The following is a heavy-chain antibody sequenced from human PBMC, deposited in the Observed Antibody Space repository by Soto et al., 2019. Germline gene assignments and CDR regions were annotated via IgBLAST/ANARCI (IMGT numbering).Heavy chain of an antibody. J-gene: IGHJ4*02. CDR1: GFTFSDYY. Sequence: ESGGGLVQPGGSLRLSCAGSGFTFSDYYIDWVRQAPGKGLEWVGRSRDKGNSYSTDYAASVKGRFTISRDASKNSLFLQMNSLKTEAPALYYCTRSITGTTSSDYWGQGTLVTVSS. D-gene: IGHD1-7*01. V-gene: IGHV3-72*01. CDR3: TRSITGTTSSDY. CDR2: SRDKGNSYST.